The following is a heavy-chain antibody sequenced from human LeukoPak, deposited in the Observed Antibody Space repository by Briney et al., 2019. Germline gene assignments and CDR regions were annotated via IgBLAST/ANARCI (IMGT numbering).Heavy chain of an antibody. D-gene: IGHD6-19*01. J-gene: IGHJ4*02. Sequence: PGGSLRLSCAASGFTFSSYEMNCVRQAPGKGLEWVSYISSSGSTIYYADSVKGRFNISRDNAKNSLYLQMHSLRAQDTAVYYCARDEPQWLVGYFAYWSQGTLVTVSS. CDR2: ISSSGSTI. V-gene: IGHV3-48*03. CDR1: GFTFSSYE. CDR3: ARDEPQWLVGYFAY.